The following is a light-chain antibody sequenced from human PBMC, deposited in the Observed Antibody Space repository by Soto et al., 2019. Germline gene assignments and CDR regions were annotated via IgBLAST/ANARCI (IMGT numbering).Light chain of an antibody. Sequence: EIVMTQSPATLSVSPGERATLSCWASQSVSSNLAWYQQKPGQAPRLLIYGASTRATGITARFSGSGFGTEFTLTISSLQSEDFVVYYCQQYNDWPWTLGQGTKVDIK. V-gene: IGKV3-15*01. J-gene: IGKJ1*01. CDR2: GAS. CDR1: QSVSSN. CDR3: QQYNDWPWT.